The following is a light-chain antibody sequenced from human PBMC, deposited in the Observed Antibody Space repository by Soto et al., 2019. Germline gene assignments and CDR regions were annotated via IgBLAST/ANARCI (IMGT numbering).Light chain of an antibody. J-gene: IGKJ1*01. CDR1: QSVSSSY. CDR2: GAS. V-gene: IGKV3-20*01. CDR3: QQYGSSPQA. Sequence: IVWTQSPGTLSLSPGERATLSCRASQSVSSSYLAWYQQKPGQAPRLLIYGASSRATGIPDRFSSSGSGTEFTLTISKLEAEDFAVYYCQQYGSSPQAFGQGTKVEIK.